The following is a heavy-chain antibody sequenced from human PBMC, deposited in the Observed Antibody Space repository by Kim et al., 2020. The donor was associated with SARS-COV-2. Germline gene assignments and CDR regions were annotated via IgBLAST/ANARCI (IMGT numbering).Heavy chain of an antibody. CDR3: SKNFAWVFGKVGYNLEH. CDR2: ISGAGIT. CDR1: GFSSNIYA. Sequence: GGSLRLSCAASGFSSNIYAMSWVRQAPGKGLEWVSAISGAGITYYAESVKGRFTISRDISKNTLYLDMSNLRAEDTALYYCSKNFAWVFGKVGYNLEHWG. V-gene: IGHV3-23*01. D-gene: IGHD5-12*01. J-gene: IGHJ1*01.